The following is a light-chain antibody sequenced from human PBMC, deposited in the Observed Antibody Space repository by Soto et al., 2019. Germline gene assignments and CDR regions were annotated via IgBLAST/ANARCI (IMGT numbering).Light chain of an antibody. CDR1: QSVSSSY. Sequence: EIVLTQSPGTLSLSPGERATLSCRASQSVSSSYLAWYQQKPGQAPRLLIYGASSRATGIPDRFSGSGSGTDFTLTISRLEPEDFAVYYCQQYGSSPPTFGQGTKXEIK. V-gene: IGKV3-20*01. CDR2: GAS. J-gene: IGKJ1*01. CDR3: QQYGSSPPT.